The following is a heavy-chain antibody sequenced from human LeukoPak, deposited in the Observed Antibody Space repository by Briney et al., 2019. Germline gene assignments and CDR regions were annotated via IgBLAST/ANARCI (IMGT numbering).Heavy chain of an antibody. Sequence: SETLSLTCTVSGGSISSYYWSWIRQPPGKGLEWIGYIYYSGRTNHNPSLKSRVTISVDTSKNQFSLKLTSVTAADTAVYYCAGAKIGVAGFFDNWGQGTLVTVSS. CDR1: GGSISSYY. CDR2: IYYSGRT. D-gene: IGHD6-19*01. V-gene: IGHV4-59*08. CDR3: AGAKIGVAGFFDN. J-gene: IGHJ4*02.